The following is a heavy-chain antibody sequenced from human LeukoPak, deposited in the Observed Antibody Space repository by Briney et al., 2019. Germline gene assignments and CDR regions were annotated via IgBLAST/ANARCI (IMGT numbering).Heavy chain of an antibody. V-gene: IGHV5-51*01. CDR2: IYPGDSDT. CDR1: GSSFTSYW. D-gene: IGHD6-6*01. Sequence: GASLKISCKGSGSSFTSYWIGWVRQLPGKGLEWMGIIYPGDSDTRYSPSFQGQVTISADKSISTAYLQWSSLKASDTAMYYCARQSSSNNLGYWGQGTLVTVSS. J-gene: IGHJ4*02. CDR3: ARQSSSNNLGY.